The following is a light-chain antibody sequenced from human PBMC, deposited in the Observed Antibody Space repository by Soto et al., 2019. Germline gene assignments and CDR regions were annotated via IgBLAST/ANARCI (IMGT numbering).Light chain of an antibody. Sequence: DIVMTQSPDSLAVSLGERATLNCRSSQNILRSSNNRNYLAWYQHKPGQPPKLLIYSASTRQSGVPDRFSGSGSGADFTLTISSLQAEDVATYYCQQYYTSLLTFGGGTKVEMK. V-gene: IGKV4-1*01. CDR1: QNILRSSNNRNY. CDR2: SAS. CDR3: QQYYTSLLT. J-gene: IGKJ4*01.